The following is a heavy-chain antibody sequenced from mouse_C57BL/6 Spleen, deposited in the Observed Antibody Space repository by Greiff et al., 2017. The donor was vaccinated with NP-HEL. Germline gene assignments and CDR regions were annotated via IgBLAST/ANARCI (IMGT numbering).Heavy chain of an antibody. J-gene: IGHJ3*01. CDR3: AREETAQATPFAY. Sequence: QVQLQQPGAELVRPGSSVKLSCKASGYTFTSYWMHWVKQRPIQGLEWIGNIDPSDSETHYNQKFKDKATLTVDKSSSTAYMQLSSLTSEDSAVYYCAREETAQATPFAYWGQGTLVTVSA. CDR2: IDPSDSET. D-gene: IGHD3-2*02. V-gene: IGHV1-52*01. CDR1: GYTFTSYW.